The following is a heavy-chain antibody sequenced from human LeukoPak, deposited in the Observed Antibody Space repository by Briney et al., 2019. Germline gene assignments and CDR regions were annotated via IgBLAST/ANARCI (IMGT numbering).Heavy chain of an antibody. V-gene: IGHV3-48*03. CDR2: ISSSATTI. CDR3: ARIRFGESYAPKSYYYYYMDV. Sequence: GGSLRLSCAASGFTFSDYEMNWVRQAPGKGLEWVSYISSSATTIYYADSVKGRFTISRDNAKNSLYLQMNSLRAEDTAVYYCARIRFGESYAPKSYYYYYMDVWGKGTTVTISS. D-gene: IGHD3-10*01. CDR1: GFTFSDYE. J-gene: IGHJ6*03.